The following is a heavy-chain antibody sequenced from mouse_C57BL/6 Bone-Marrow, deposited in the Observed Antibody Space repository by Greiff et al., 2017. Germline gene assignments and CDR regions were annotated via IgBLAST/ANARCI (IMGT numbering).Heavy chain of an antibody. D-gene: IGHD1-1*01. CDR2: INPYNGDT. CDR1: GYSFTGYF. V-gene: IGHV1-20*01. J-gene: IGHJ3*01. CDR3: ARDYGSTPFDY. Sequence: VQLQQSGPELVKPGDSVKISCKASGYSFTGYFMNWVMQSHGKSLEWIGRINPYNGDTFYNQKFKGKATLTVDKSSSTAHMELRSLTSEDSAVYYCARDYGSTPFDYWGQGTLVTVSA.